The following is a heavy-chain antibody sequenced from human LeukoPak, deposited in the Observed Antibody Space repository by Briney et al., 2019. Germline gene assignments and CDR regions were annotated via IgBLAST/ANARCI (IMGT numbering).Heavy chain of an antibody. D-gene: IGHD1-26*01. CDR3: SRESGAFSPFGY. CDR2: ISLSGRT. V-gene: IGHV4-4*02. Sequence: SGTLSLTCDVSGGSISRTNWWSWVRQSPGQGLEWIGEISLSGRTNYNPSLQSRVTMSLDESKNQLSLDLASVTAADTAVYYCSRESGAFSPFGYWGQGTLVTVHS. J-gene: IGHJ4*02. CDR1: GGSISRTNW.